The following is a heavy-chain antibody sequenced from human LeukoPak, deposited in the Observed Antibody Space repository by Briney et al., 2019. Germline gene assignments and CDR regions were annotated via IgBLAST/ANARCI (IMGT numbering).Heavy chain of an antibody. CDR3: ARGYCSSTSCLGDY. CDR1: GGSISSYY. CDR2: IYYSGST. J-gene: IGHJ4*02. Sequence: PSETLSLTCTVSGGSISSYYWSWIRQPPGKGLEWIGYIYYSGSTNYNPSLKSRVTISVDTSKNQFSLKLSSVTAADTAVYYCARGYCSSTSCLGDYWGQGTLVTVSS. V-gene: IGHV4-59*08. D-gene: IGHD2-2*01.